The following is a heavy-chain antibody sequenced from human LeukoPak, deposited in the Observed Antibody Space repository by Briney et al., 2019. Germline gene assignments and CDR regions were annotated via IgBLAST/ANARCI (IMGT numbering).Heavy chain of an antibody. J-gene: IGHJ6*02. V-gene: IGHV3-33*01. CDR2: IWYDGSNK. CDR3: ARDFGRSLDV. D-gene: IGHD3-10*01. CDR1: GFTFSSYG. Sequence: PGGSLRLSCAASGFTFSSYGMHWVRQAPGKRLEWVAVIWYDGSNKYYADSVKGRFTISRDNSKNTLYLQMNSLRAEDTAVYYCARDFGRSLDVWGQGTTVTVSS.